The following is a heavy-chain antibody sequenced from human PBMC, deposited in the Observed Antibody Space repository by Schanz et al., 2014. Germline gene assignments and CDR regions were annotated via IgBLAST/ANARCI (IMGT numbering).Heavy chain of an antibody. V-gene: IGHV4-31*02. CDR1: GLTFSDYY. J-gene: IGHJ6*02. CDR2: IYDSGNT. Sequence: QVQLVESGGGLVKPGGSLRLSCVASGLTFSDYYMSWIRQHPGKGLEWIGYIYDSGNTYYNPSLKSRVTMSIDTSENQFSLNLRSVTGADTAVYYCARLVGPSFYYGMDVWGQGTTVTVSS. CDR3: ARLVGPSFYYGMDV. D-gene: IGHD2-15*01.